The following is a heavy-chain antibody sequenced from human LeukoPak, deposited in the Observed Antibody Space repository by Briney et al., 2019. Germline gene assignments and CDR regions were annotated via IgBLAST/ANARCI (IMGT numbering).Heavy chain of an antibody. CDR3: AKGGGYEAQYYYYYLDV. D-gene: IGHD5-12*01. J-gene: IGHJ6*03. Sequence: GGSLRLSCAASGLTFSSYGMSWVRQAPGKGLERVAFIRYDGSNKYYADSVKGRFTVSRDNSKNTLYLQMKSLRAEDTAVYYCAKGGGYEAQYYYYYLDVWGKGTTVTISS. CDR1: GLTFSSYG. V-gene: IGHV3-30*02. CDR2: IRYDGSNK.